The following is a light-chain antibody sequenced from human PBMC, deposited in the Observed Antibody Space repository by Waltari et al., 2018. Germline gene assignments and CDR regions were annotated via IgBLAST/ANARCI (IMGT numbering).Light chain of an antibody. CDR3: QQTYSTPPWT. Sequence: DIQMTQSPSSLSASAGDRVTIPCRASQSISNYLNWYQQEPEKAPKFLIYGASSLQSGVPSRFSGSGSGTDFTLTISSLQPEDFASYYCQQTYSTPPWTFGQGTKVEIK. J-gene: IGKJ1*01. CDR1: QSISNY. CDR2: GAS. V-gene: IGKV1-39*01.